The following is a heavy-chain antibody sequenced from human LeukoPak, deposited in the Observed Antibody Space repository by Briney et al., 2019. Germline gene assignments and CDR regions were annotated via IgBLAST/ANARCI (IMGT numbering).Heavy chain of an antibody. D-gene: IGHD1-26*01. CDR1: GGSISSSSYY. V-gene: IGHV4-39*07. J-gene: IGHJ4*02. Sequence: SETLSLTCTVSGGSISSSSYYWGWIRQPPGKGLEWIASIYYSGSTYYNPSLKSRVTISVDTSKNQFSLKLSSVTAADTAVYCCARGRKGIVGAREVLDYWGQGTLVTVSS. CDR2: IYYSGST. CDR3: ARGRKGIVGAREVLDY.